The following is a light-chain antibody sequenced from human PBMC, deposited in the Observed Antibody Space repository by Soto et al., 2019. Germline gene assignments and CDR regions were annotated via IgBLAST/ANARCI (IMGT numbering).Light chain of an antibody. Sequence: DIPMTQSPSSLSASVGDRVTITCRASQSISNSLNWYQQKPGNAPKVLNYAASNLQSGVPSKFSGSGSGTDFTLTINSLQPEDVAIYYCQQSSTTPYTFGQGTKLEIK. CDR3: QQSSTTPYT. V-gene: IGKV1-39*01. J-gene: IGKJ2*01. CDR1: QSISNS. CDR2: AAS.